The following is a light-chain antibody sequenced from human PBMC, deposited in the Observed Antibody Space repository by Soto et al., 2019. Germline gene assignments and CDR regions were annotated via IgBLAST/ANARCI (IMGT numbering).Light chain of an antibody. CDR2: KPS. CDR3: QHYNTYSAA. V-gene: IGKV1-5*03. CDR1: QTISSW. Sequence: DIQMTQSPSTLSGSEGAGCTITFRASQTISSWLAWYQQQPGKAPKLLIYKPSTLKSGVPSRFSGTGSATEFPLTISSLQPDDFATYYCQHYNTYSAALGQGTKVDIK. J-gene: IGKJ1*01.